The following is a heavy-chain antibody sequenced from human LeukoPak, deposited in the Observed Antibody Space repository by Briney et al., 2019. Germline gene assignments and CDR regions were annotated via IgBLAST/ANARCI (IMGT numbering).Heavy chain of an antibody. CDR1: GYSFTSYW. CDR3: ARLMNRDYYGSGSYYPNWFDP. Sequence: GESLKISCKGSGYSFTSYWISWVGQMPGKGLKWMGIIYPGDSDARYTPSFQSQVTTSADKSVSTAYLQWSSLKASDTAMYYCARLMNRDYYGSGSYYPNWFDPWGQGTLVTVSS. CDR2: IYPGDSDA. V-gene: IGHV5-51*01. J-gene: IGHJ5*02. D-gene: IGHD3-10*01.